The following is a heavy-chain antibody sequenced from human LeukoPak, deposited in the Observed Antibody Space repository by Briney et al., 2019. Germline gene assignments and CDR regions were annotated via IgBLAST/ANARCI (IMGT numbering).Heavy chain of an antibody. J-gene: IGHJ4*02. CDR2: ISSSSSYI. Sequence: GGSLRLSCAASGFTFSSYSMNWVRQAPGKGLEWVSSISSSSSYIYYADSVKGRFTISRDNAKNSLYLQLNSLRAEHTAVYYCARDRGSVLRFLEWLLGPDYWGQGTLVTVSS. CDR1: GFTFSSYS. D-gene: IGHD3-3*01. V-gene: IGHV3-21*01. CDR3: ARDRGSVLRFLEWLLGPDY.